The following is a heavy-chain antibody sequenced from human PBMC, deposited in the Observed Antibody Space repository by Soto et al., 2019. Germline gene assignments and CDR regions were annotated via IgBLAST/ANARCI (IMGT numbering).Heavy chain of an antibody. V-gene: IGHV3-66*01. CDR3: ARVKLTAINDAFDI. J-gene: IGHJ3*02. D-gene: IGHD1-20*01. CDR2: IYSGGST. Sequence: PGGSLRLSCAASGFTVSSNYMSWVRQAPGKGLEWVSVIYSGGSTYYADSVKGRFTISRDNSKNTLYLQMNSLRAEDTAVYYCARVKLTAINDAFDIWGQGTMVTGSS. CDR1: GFTVSSNY.